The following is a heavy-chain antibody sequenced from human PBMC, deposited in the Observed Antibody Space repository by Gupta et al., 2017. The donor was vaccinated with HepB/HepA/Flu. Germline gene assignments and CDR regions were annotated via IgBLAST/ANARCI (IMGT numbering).Heavy chain of an antibody. D-gene: IGHD1-1*01. CDR2: INHSGST. CDR1: GGSFSGYY. Sequence: QVHLQQSGAGLLKPSETLSLTCAVYGGSFSGYYWSWIRQPPGKGLEGIGEINHSGSTNYNQYLKSRVTISVDTSKNQFSLKLSSVTAADTAVYYCARAVEDNGNELDWFDSWGQGTLVTVSS. J-gene: IGHJ5*01. CDR3: ARAVEDNGNELDWFDS. V-gene: IGHV4-34*01.